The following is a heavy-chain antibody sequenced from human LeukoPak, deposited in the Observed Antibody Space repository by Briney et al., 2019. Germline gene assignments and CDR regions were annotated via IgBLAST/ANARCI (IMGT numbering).Heavy chain of an antibody. CDR1: GYSISSSYY. V-gene: IGHV4-38-2*02. CDR2: IYHSGNT. Sequence: SETLSLTCSVSGYSISSSYYWGWIRQPPGKGLEWIGSIYHSGNTYYDPSLKSRVTISVDTSKNQFSLKLNSVTAADTAVYYCARAGYGDSDFDYWGQGTLVTVSS. J-gene: IGHJ4*02. CDR3: ARAGYGDSDFDY. D-gene: IGHD4-17*01.